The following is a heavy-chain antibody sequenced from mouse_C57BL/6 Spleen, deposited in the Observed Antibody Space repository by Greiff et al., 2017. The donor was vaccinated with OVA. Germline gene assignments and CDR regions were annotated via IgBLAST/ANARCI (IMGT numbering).Heavy chain of an antibody. CDR2: ISGGGGNT. J-gene: IGHJ3*01. CDR3: ARDAGSLAFAY. CDR1: GFTFSSYT. Sequence: EVKLLEPGGGLVKPGGSLKLSCAASGFTFSSYTMSWVRQTPEQRLEWVATISGGGGNTYYPDSLKGRFTISTDNAKNTLYLQMSSLRSEDTALYYCARDAGSLAFAYWGQGTLVTVAA. V-gene: IGHV5-9*01.